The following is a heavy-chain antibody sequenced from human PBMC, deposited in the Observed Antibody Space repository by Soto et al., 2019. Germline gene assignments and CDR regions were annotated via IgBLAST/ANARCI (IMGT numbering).Heavy chain of an antibody. CDR1: GGTFSIYT. Sequence: QVQLVQSGAEVQKPGSSVKVSCKASGGTFSIYTISWVRQAPGQGLEWMGGSANSAQKFQGRLTVTAYESTSTVYLELSSLTSEDTAVYDWAREGPPDIAWFDPWGQGTLVSVSS. D-gene: IGHD2-15*01. CDR3: AREGPPDIAWFDP. CDR2: SA. V-gene: IGHV1-69*01. J-gene: IGHJ5*02.